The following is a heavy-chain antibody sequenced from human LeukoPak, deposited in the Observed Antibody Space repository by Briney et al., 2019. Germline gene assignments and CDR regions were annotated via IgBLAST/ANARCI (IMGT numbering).Heavy chain of an antibody. CDR1: GDSFIPYA. CDR3: AKATETRTAITLDY. D-gene: IGHD5-18*01. Sequence: ASVKVSCKSSGDSFIPYAINWVRQGPGQGLEWMGRIIPFLEKTNYAQKFEGRVTITADTSTSTVYMELSSLKSDDTAVYFCAKATETRTAITLDYWGQGTLVTVSS. CDR2: IIPFLEKT. J-gene: IGHJ4*02. V-gene: IGHV1-69*04.